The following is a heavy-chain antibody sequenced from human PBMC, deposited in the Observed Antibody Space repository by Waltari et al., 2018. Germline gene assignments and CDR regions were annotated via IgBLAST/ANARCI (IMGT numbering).Heavy chain of an antibody. Sequence: QVQLQESGPGLVKPSETLSLTCAVSGGSISDSYYWNWIRQPPGKGLEWIGNIYGNSASTYYNPSLRSRVTISKDTSKNQFFLKLSSGTAADTAVYYCARDRGYSGSPFDYWGQGVLVTVSS. V-gene: IGHV4-39*07. D-gene: IGHD6-13*01. CDR2: IYGNSAST. J-gene: IGHJ4*02. CDR3: ARDRGYSGSPFDY. CDR1: GGSISDSYY.